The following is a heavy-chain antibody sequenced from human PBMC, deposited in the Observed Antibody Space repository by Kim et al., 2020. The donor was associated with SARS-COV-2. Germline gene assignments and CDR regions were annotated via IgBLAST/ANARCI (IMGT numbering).Heavy chain of an antibody. J-gene: IGHJ3*02. Sequence: GGSLRLSCAASGFTFSSYSMNWVRQAPGKGLEWVSYISSSSSTIYYADSVKGRFTISRDNAKNSLYLQMNSLRDEDTAVYYCAREGLAAYGDYVLDAFDIWGQGTMVTVSS. CDR2: ISSSSSTI. CDR1: GFTFSSYS. D-gene: IGHD4-17*01. CDR3: AREGLAAYGDYVLDAFDI. V-gene: IGHV3-48*02.